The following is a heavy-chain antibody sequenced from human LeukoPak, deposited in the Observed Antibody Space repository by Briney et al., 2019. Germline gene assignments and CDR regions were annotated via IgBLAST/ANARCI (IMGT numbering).Heavy chain of an antibody. V-gene: IGHV4-34*01. CDR1: GGSFSGYY. D-gene: IGHD3-10*01. Sequence: SETLSLTCAVYGGSFSGYYWSWIRQPPGKGLEWIGEINHSGSTNYNPSLKSRVTISVDTSKNQFSLKLSSVTAADTAVYYCSRAAAHLSHLWFGMDVWGKGTTVTVSS. CDR3: SRAAAHLSHLWFGMDV. J-gene: IGHJ6*04. CDR2: INHSGST.